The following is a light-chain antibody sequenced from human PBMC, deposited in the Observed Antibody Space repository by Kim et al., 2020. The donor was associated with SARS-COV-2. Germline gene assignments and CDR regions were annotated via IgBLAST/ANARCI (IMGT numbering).Light chain of an antibody. CDR2: DVH. Sequence: QWITLSCTGTGRDVSAYADVYWDQRRPNEAPRLMIYDVHKRPSVVSNRFSGAKSGNPASLTISGLQAEDEADYYCASYTTRSTWVFGGGTKLTVL. V-gene: IGLV2-14*03. J-gene: IGLJ3*02. CDR1: GRDVSAYAD. CDR3: ASYTTRSTWV.